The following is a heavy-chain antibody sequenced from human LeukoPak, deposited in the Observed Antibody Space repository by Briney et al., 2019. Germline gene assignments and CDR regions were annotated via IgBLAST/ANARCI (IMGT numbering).Heavy chain of an antibody. D-gene: IGHD3-10*01. CDR2: MNPNSGNT. V-gene: IGHV1-8*02. Sequence: ASVKVSCKASGYTFTGYYMHWVRQATGQGLEWMGWMNPNSGNTGYAQKFQGRVTMTRNTSISTAYMELSSLRSEDTAVYYCARAKNTQTYYYGSGRHYYMDVWGKGTTVTISS. CDR3: ARAKNTQTYYYGSGRHYYMDV. J-gene: IGHJ6*03. CDR1: GYTFTGYY.